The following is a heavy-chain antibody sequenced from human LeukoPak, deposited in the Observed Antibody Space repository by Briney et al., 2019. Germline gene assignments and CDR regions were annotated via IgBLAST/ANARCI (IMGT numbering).Heavy chain of an antibody. CDR2: INHSGST. Sequence: SETLSLTCAVYGGSFSGYYWSWIRQPPGKGLEWIGEINHSGSTNYNPSHKSRVTISVDTSKNQFSLKLSSVTAADTAVYYCARDAGHQLSRRNYYAMDVWGQGTTVTVSS. D-gene: IGHD1-1*01. CDR1: GGSFSGYY. CDR3: ARDAGHQLSRRNYYAMDV. V-gene: IGHV4-34*01. J-gene: IGHJ6*02.